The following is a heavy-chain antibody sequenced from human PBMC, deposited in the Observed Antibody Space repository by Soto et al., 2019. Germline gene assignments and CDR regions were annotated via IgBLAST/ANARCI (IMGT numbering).Heavy chain of an antibody. V-gene: IGHV4-59*01. D-gene: IGHD3-22*01. Sequence: SETLSLTCTVSGGSISSYYWSWIRQPPGKGLEWIGYIYYSGSTNYNPSLKSRVTISVDTSKNQFSLKLSSVTAADTAVYYCARDAWDYDSSGYYYRWFDPWGQGTLVTVSS. CDR3: ARDAWDYDSSGYYYRWFDP. CDR2: IYYSGST. J-gene: IGHJ5*02. CDR1: GGSISSYY.